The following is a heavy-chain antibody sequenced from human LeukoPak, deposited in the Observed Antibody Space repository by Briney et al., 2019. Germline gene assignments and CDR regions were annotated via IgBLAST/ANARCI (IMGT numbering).Heavy chain of an antibody. V-gene: IGHV3-30-3*01. Sequence: GGSLRLSCAASGFTFSSYAMHWVRQAPGKGLEWVAVISYDGSNKYYADSVKGRFTISRDNSKNTLYLQMNSLRAEDTAVYYCARDLGIAVAGFYGMDVWGQGTTVTVSS. CDR2: ISYDGSNK. D-gene: IGHD6-19*01. CDR3: ARDLGIAVAGFYGMDV. CDR1: GFTFSSYA. J-gene: IGHJ6*02.